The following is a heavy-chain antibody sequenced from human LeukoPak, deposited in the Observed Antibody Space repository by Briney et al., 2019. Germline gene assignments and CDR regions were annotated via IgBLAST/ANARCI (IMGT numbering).Heavy chain of an antibody. Sequence: SETLSLTCTVSGGSISSSSYYWGWIRQPPGKGLEWIGSIYYSGSTYYNPSLKSRVTISVDTSKNQFSLKLSSVTAADTAVYYCARQLNYDFWSGYPDYWGQGTPVTVSS. D-gene: IGHD3-3*01. J-gene: IGHJ4*02. CDR2: IYYSGST. CDR3: ARQLNYDFWSGYPDY. V-gene: IGHV4-39*01. CDR1: GGSISSSSYY.